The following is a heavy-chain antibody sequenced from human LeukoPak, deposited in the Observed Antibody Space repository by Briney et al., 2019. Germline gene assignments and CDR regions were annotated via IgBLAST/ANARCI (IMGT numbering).Heavy chain of an antibody. V-gene: IGHV3-23*01. J-gene: IGHJ4*02. D-gene: IGHD3-10*01. CDR3: ANHYGSGSYETLDY. Sequence: GGSLRLSCTASGFTFSSYAMSWVRQAPGKGLEWVSAISGSGGSTYYADSVKVRFTISRDNSKNTLYLQMNSLRAEDTAVYYCANHYGSGSYETLDYWGQGTLVTVSS. CDR1: GFTFSSYA. CDR2: ISGSGGST.